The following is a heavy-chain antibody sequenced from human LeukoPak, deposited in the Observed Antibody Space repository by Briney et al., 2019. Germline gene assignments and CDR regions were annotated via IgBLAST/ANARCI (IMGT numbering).Heavy chain of an antibody. CDR2: FDPEDGET. CDR3: ATVLGGSYYGGFDY. Sequence: ASVKVSCKVSGYTLTELSMHWVRQAPGKGLEWMGGFDPEDGETIYAQKFQGRVTMTEDTSTDTAYMELSSLSSEDTAVYYCATVLGGSYYGGFDYWGQGTLVTVSS. J-gene: IGHJ4*02. V-gene: IGHV1-24*01. D-gene: IGHD1-26*01. CDR1: GYTLTELS.